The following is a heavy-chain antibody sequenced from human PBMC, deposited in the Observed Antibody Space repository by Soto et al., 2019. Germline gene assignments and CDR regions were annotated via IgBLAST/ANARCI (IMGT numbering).Heavy chain of an antibody. Sequence: GGSLRLSCAASGFTFSSYSMNWVRQAPGKGLEWVSYISSSSSTIYYADSVKGRFTISRDNAKNSLYLQMNSLRDEDTAVYYCARDRPVAGTGYYYYYGMDVWGQGTTVTVSS. CDR2: ISSSSSTI. V-gene: IGHV3-48*02. J-gene: IGHJ6*02. CDR1: GFTFSSYS. CDR3: ARDRPVAGTGYYYYYGMDV. D-gene: IGHD6-19*01.